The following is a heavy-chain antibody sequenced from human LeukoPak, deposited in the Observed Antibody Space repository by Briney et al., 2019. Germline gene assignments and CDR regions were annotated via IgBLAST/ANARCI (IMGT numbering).Heavy chain of an antibody. CDR1: GFTFSRYT. J-gene: IGHJ4*02. V-gene: IGHV3-30*03. Sequence: GGSLRLSCAASGFTFSRYTMNWVRQAPGKGLEWVAVIPNDRRNNYYADSVKGRFSISRDNPKNTLYLQMNSLRAEDTAVYYCATSRDYYDSNGYYPYYFDYWGQGTLVTVSS. CDR2: IPNDRRNN. CDR3: ATSRDYYDSNGYYPYYFDY. D-gene: IGHD3-22*01.